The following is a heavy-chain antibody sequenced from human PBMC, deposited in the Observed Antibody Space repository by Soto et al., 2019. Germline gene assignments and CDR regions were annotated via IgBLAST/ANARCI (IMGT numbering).Heavy chain of an antibody. J-gene: IGHJ4*02. CDR2: IYYSGST. Sequence: PSETLSLTCTVSGGSISSYYWSWIRQPPGKGLEWIGYIYYSGSTNYNPSLKSRVTISVDTSKNQFSLKLNSMTAADTAVYFCARHNYGTGSTYFDYCGQGTLVTVSS. D-gene: IGHD3-10*01. CDR3: ARHNYGTGSTYFDY. V-gene: IGHV4-59*08. CDR1: GGSISSYY.